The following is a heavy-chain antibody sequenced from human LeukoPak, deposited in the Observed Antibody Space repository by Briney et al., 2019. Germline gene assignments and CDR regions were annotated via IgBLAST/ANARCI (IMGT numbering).Heavy chain of an antibody. V-gene: IGHV3-48*03. CDR3: ARTDIAVVPAAISRYYYYYMDV. CDR2: ISSSGSTI. Sequence: GGSLRLSCAASGFTFSSYEMNWVRQAPGKGLEWVSYISSSGSTIYYADSVKGRFTISRDNAKNSLYLQMNSLRAEDTAVYYCARTDIAVVPAAISRYYYYYMDVWGKGTTVTVSS. CDR1: GFTFSSYE. D-gene: IGHD2-2*02. J-gene: IGHJ6*03.